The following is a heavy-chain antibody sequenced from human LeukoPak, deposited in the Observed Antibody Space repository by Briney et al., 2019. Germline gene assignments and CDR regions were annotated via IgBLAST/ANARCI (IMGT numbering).Heavy chain of an antibody. Sequence: SETLSLTCTVSGGSISSGDYYWSWIRQPPGKGLEWIGYIYYSGSTYYNPSLKSRVTISVDTSKNRFSLKLSSVTAADTAVYYCARDRSRIPSFDYWGQGTLVTVSS. J-gene: IGHJ4*02. V-gene: IGHV4-30-4*02. CDR1: GGSISSGDYY. CDR3: ARDRSRIPSFDY. CDR2: IYYSGST. D-gene: IGHD1-26*01.